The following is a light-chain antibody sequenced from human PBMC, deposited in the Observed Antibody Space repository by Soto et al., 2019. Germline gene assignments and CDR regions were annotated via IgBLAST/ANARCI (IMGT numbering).Light chain of an antibody. CDR1: SSDVGAYSY. J-gene: IGLJ2*01. CDR2: EVS. CDR3: CSYAGSNNFVV. Sequence: QSALTQPPSASGSPGQSVTISCTGTSSDVGAYSYVSWYQQHPGKAPKLMIYEVSKRPSGVPDRFSGSKSGNTASLTVSGLQAEDEADYYCCSYAGSNNFVVFGGGTKLTVL. V-gene: IGLV2-8*01.